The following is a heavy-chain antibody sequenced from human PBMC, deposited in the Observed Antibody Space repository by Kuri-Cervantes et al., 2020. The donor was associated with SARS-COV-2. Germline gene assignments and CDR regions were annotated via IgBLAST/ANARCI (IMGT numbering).Heavy chain of an antibody. J-gene: IGHJ4*02. CDR3: AFNYGTGSYFY. V-gene: IGHV4-4*02. D-gene: IGHD3-10*01. CDR1: GGTISSSNW. CDR2: IHRTGTT. Sequence: GSLRLCCAVSGGTISSSNWWRWVRLPPGKVLEWIGEIHRTGTTNYNPTLESRVTTSVDRSKNQFSLTLSSVTAADTAVYYCAFNYGTGSYFYWCQGTLVTVSS.